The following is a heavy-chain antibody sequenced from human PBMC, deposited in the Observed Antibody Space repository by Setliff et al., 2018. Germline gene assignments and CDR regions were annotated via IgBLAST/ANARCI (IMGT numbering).Heavy chain of an antibody. V-gene: IGHV5-51*01. J-gene: IGHJ6*03. D-gene: IGHD3-22*01. Sequence: RGESLKISCKGSGYSFTSYWIGWVRQMPGKGLEWMGIIYPGDSDTRYSPSFQGQVTISADKSISTAYLQWSSLKASDTAMYYCARQARGYYYDSSGYYRASPGYYYMDVWGKGTTVTVSS. CDR2: IYPGDSDT. CDR1: GYSFTSYW. CDR3: ARQARGYYYDSSGYYRASPGYYYMDV.